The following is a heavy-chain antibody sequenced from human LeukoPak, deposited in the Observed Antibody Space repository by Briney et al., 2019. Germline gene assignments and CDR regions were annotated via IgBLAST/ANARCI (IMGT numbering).Heavy chain of an antibody. CDR1: GGSISSGDYY. CDR3: ARDRGDGYCDY. J-gene: IGHJ4*02. V-gene: IGHV4-61*08. Sequence: PSETLSLTCTVSGGSISSGDYYWSWIRQPPGKGLEWIGYIYYSGSTNYNPSLKSRVTISVDASKNQFSLKLSSVTAADTAVYYCARDRGDGYCDYWGQGTLVTVSS. D-gene: IGHD3-10*01. CDR2: IYYSGST.